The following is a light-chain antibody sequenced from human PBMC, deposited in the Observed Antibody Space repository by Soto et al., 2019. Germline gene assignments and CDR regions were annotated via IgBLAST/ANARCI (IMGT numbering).Light chain of an antibody. V-gene: IGLV2-14*01. Sequence: QSALTQPASVSGSPGQSITISCTGTSSDVGDYKYVTWYQQHPGKAPKLMIFEVNNRPSEISNRFSGSKSGNTASLTISGLQAEDEADYYCSSHIGSSTLVFGGGTKVTVL. J-gene: IGLJ3*02. CDR3: SSHIGSSTLV. CDR1: SSDVGDYKY. CDR2: EVN.